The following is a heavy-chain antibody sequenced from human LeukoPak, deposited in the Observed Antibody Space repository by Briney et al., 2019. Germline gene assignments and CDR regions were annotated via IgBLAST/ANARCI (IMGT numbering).Heavy chain of an antibody. J-gene: IGHJ4*02. Sequence: GGSLRLSCAASGFTFSSYAMHWVRQAPGKGLEWVAVISYDGSNKYYADSVKGRFTVSRDSSKNTLHLQMNSLRVEDTAVYYCTRDALGSGYNPFGFWGQGTLVTVSS. CDR3: TRDALGSGYNPFGF. V-gene: IGHV3-30*14. CDR2: ISYDGSNK. D-gene: IGHD3-22*01. CDR1: GFTFSSYA.